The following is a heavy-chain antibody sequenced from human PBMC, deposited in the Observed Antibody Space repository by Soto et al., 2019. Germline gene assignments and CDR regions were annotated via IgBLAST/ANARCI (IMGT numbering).Heavy chain of an antibody. V-gene: IGHV3-33*01. CDR2: IWYDGSHK. CDR1: GFPFGSHG. J-gene: IGHJ5*02. D-gene: IGHD6-13*01. CDR3: ARDVAATGAARWLDP. Sequence: QVQVVESGGGVVQPGRPLRLSCAASGFPFGSHGMHWVRQAPGKGLEWVAFIWYDGSHKDYAASVRGRFTISRDDSKNTLYLQMDNLRGEDTAIYYCARDVAATGAARWLDPWGQGTLVSVSS.